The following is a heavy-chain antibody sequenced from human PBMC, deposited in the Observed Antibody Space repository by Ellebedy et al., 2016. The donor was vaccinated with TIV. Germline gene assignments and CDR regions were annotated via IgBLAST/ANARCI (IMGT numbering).Heavy chain of an antibody. D-gene: IGHD6-19*01. CDR1: GYTFTSYG. Sequence: AASVKVSCKASGYTFTSYGIRWVRQAPGQGLEWMGWISAYNGNTNYAQKLQGRVTMTTDTSTSTAYMELRSLRSDDTAVYYCASGIAVAGPDYWGQGTLVTVSS. CDR3: ASGIAVAGPDY. J-gene: IGHJ4*02. CDR2: ISAYNGNT. V-gene: IGHV1-18*04.